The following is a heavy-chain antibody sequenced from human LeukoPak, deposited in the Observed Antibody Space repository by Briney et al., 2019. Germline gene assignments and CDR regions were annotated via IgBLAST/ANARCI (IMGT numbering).Heavy chain of an antibody. Sequence: GGSLRLSCAASGFIFSTYGMNWVRQAPGKGLEWVSYISSSSTIYYADSVKGRFTISRDNAENSLYLQMNSLGAEDTAVYYCARDDHYNYYYMDVWGRGTTVTVSS. J-gene: IGHJ6*03. CDR1: GFIFSTYG. CDR3: ARDDHYNYYYMDV. V-gene: IGHV3-48*01. CDR2: ISSSSTI.